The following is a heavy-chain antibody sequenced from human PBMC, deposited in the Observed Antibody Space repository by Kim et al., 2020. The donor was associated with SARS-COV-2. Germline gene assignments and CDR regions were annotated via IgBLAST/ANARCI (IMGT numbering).Heavy chain of an antibody. CDR3: ARARGGTIFGVVITSYYYYMDV. V-gene: IGHV7-4-1*02. CDR2: INTNTGNP. D-gene: IGHD3-3*01. J-gene: IGHJ6*03. CDR1: GYTFTSYA. Sequence: ASVKVSCKASGYTFTSYAMNWVRQAPGQGLEWMGWINTNTGNPTYAQGFTGRFVFSLDTSVSTAYLQISSLKAEDTAVYYCARARGGTIFGVVITSYYYYMDVWGKGPTVTVSS.